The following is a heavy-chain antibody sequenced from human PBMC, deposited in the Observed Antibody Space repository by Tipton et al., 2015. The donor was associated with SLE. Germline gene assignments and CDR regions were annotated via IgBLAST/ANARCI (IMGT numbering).Heavy chain of an antibody. CDR1: GGSISSDNW. Sequence: TLSLTCAASGGSISSDNWWSWVRQPPGKGLEWIGEIYHSGSTNYNPSLKSRVTISVDTSKNQFSLKLSSVTAADTAMYYCVRERKYVVRFRELVAPDLWGQGTAITVSS. D-gene: IGHD1-26*01. V-gene: IGHV4-4*02. CDR2: IYHSGST. CDR3: VRERKYVVRFRELVAPDL. J-gene: IGHJ3*01.